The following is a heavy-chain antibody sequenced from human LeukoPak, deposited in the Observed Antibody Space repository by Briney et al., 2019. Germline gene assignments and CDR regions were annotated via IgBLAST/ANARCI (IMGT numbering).Heavy chain of an antibody. J-gene: IGHJ4*02. D-gene: IGHD3-16*02. V-gene: IGHV1-2*02. CDR1: GYTFTTYG. Sequence: ASVKVSCKASGYTFTTYGISWVRQATGQGLEWMGWINPNSGGTNYAQKFQGRVTMTRDTSISTAYMELSRLRSDDTAVYYCARGLYVWGSYPEYYFDYWGQGTLVTVSS. CDR3: ARGLYVWGSYPEYYFDY. CDR2: INPNSGGT.